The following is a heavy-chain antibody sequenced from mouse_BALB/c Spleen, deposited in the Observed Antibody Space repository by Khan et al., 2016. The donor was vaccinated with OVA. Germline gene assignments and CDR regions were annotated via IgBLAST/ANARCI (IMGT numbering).Heavy chain of an antibody. D-gene: IGHD1-1*01. J-gene: IGHJ2*01. CDR2: TNPTNGRT. V-gene: IGHV1S81*02. CDR1: GYTFTSYW. Sequence: VQLQQSGAELVKAGASVKMSCKASGYTFTSYWMHWVKQRLGQGLEWFAETNPTNGRTYYNEKFKSKATLTVEKSSSTAYMLLSGPTCEDSAVYYCARIKKIVATYFDYWGQGTTLTVSS. CDR3: ARIKKIVATYFDY.